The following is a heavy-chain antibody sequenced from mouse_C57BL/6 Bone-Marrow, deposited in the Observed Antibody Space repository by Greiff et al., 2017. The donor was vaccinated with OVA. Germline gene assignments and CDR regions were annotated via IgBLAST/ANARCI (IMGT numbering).Heavy chain of an antibody. CDR1: GLSLCTSGMG. CDR3: ARRVVYWYFDG. Sequence: QVPLKVSGAGILQSSQPLSLTRSFSGLSLCTSGMGVSWIRQPSGTGLEWLAPIYWGDDKRYNPALKRRLTISKDTSRNHVFLKITSVDTADTDTYYCARRVVYWYFDGWGTGTTVTVAS. J-gene: IGHJ1*03. V-gene: IGHV8-12*01. CDR2: IYWGDDK.